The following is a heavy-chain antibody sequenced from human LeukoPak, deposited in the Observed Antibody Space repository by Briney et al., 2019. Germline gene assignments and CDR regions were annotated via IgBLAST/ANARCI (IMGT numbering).Heavy chain of an antibody. J-gene: IGHJ4*02. V-gene: IGHV1-69*13. CDR3: ARDLRIAAAGIDY. CDR2: IIPIFGTA. Sequence: ASVKVSCKASGGTFSSYAISWVRQAPGQGLEWMGGIIPIFGTANYAQKFQGRVTITADESTSTAYMELSSLRSEDTAVYYCARDLRIAAAGIDYWGQGTLVTVSS. CDR1: GGTFSSYA. D-gene: IGHD6-13*01.